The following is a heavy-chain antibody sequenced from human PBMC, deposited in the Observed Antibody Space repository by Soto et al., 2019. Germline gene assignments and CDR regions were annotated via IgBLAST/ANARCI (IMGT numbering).Heavy chain of an antibody. CDR3: ARDLYSGSYTFDY. Sequence: PGGSLRLSCAASGFTFSSYGMHWVRQAPGKGLEWVAVIWYDGSNKYYADSVKGRFTISRDNSKNTLYLQMNSLRAEDTAVYYCARDLYSGSYTFDYWGQGTLVTVSS. D-gene: IGHD1-26*01. CDR1: GFTFSSYG. CDR2: IWYDGSNK. V-gene: IGHV3-33*01. J-gene: IGHJ4*02.